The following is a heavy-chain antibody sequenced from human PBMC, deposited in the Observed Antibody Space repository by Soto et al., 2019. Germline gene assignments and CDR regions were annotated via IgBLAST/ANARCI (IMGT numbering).Heavy chain of an antibody. CDR3: AQYSSGRAFDI. J-gene: IGHJ3*02. Sequence: QVQLQESGPGLVKPSQTLSLTCTVSGGSISSGDYYWSWSRQPPGKGLEWIGYIYYSGSTYYNPSLNSRVNISVDTYKNQVPLKLSSVTAADTAVYHCAQYSSGRAFDIWGQGTMVTVSS. CDR1: GGSISSGDYY. CDR2: IYYSGST. D-gene: IGHD6-19*01. V-gene: IGHV4-30-4*01.